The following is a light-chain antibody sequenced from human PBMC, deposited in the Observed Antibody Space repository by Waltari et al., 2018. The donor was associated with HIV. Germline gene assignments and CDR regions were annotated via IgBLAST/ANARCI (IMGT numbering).Light chain of an antibody. V-gene: IGLV3-21*02. CDR3: QVWDSSSDHAV. J-gene: IGLJ7*01. CDR1: NIGRTT. Sequence: SYVLTQPPSVSVAPGQTARITCGGNNIGRTTVHWYQQRPGQAPVLVVYDDSARPSGIPERFSGSNSGNTATLTISRVEAGDEADYYCQVWDSSSDHAVFGGGTQLTVL. CDR2: DDS.